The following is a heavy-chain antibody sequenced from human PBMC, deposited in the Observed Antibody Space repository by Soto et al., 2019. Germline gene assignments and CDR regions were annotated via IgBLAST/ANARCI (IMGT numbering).Heavy chain of an antibody. CDR3: ARDTDSMVPYYYGMDV. D-gene: IGHD3-10*01. CDR1: GFTFSDYY. CDR2: ISSSGSTI. J-gene: IGHJ6*02. V-gene: IGHV3-11*01. Sequence: PGGSLRLSCAASGFTFSDYYMSWIRQAPGKGLEWVSYISSSGSTIYYADSVKGRFTISRDNAKNSLYLQMNSLRAEDTAVYYCARDTDSMVPYYYGMDVWGQGTTVTVSS.